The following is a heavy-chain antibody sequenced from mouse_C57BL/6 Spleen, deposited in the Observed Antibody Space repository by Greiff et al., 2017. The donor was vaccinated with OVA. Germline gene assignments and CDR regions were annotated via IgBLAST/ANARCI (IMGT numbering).Heavy chain of an antibody. CDR3: ARQPNYYGSSYWYFDV. D-gene: IGHD1-1*01. V-gene: IGHV5-12*01. Sequence: EVKVEESGGGLVQPGGSLKLSCAASGFTFSDYYMYWVRQTPEKRLEWVAYISNGGGSTYYPDTVKGRFTISRDNAKNTLYLQMSRLKSEDTAMYYCARQPNYYGSSYWYFDVWGTGTTVTVSS. J-gene: IGHJ1*03. CDR1: GFTFSDYY. CDR2: ISNGGGST.